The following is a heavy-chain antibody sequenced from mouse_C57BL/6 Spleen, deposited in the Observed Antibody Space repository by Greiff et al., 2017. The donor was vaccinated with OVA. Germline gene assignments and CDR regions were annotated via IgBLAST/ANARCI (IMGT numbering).Heavy chain of an antibody. D-gene: IGHD2-3*01. J-gene: IGHJ4*01. CDR1: GYTFTDYN. CDR2: INPNNGGT. Sequence: EVQLQQSGPELVKPGASVKIPCKASGYTFTDYNMDWVKQSHGKSLEWIGDINPNNGGTIYNQKFKGKATLTVDKSSSTAYMELRSLTSDDTAVYYCARGVYDGYYEGAMDYWGQGTSVTVSS. CDR3: ARGVYDGYYEGAMDY. V-gene: IGHV1-18*01.